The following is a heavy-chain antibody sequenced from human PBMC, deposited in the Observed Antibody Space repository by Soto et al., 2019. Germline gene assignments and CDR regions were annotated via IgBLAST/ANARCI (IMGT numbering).Heavy chain of an antibody. CDR2: ISGSGGST. CDR1: GFTFSSYA. CDR3: AREFGYCSGGSCYFYFDY. D-gene: IGHD2-15*01. V-gene: IGHV3-23*01. J-gene: IGHJ4*02. Sequence: GGSLRLSCAASGFTFSSYAMSWVRQAPGKGLEWVSAISGSGGSTYYADSVKGRFTISRDNSKNTLYLQMNSLRAEDTAVYYCAREFGYCSGGSCYFYFDYWGQGTQVTVSS.